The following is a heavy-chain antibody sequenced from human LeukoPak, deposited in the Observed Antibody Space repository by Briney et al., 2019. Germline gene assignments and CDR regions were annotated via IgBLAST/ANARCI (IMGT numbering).Heavy chain of an antibody. Sequence: GGSLRLSCAASGFTFDDYAMHWVRQAPGKGLEWVSGISWNSGSIGYADSVKGRFTISRDNAKNSLYLQMNSLRAEDTALYYCAKGTSGSYYNSPDYWGQGTLVTVSS. CDR3: AKGTSGSYYNSPDY. CDR2: ISWNSGSI. D-gene: IGHD3-10*01. V-gene: IGHV3-9*01. CDR1: GFTFDDYA. J-gene: IGHJ4*02.